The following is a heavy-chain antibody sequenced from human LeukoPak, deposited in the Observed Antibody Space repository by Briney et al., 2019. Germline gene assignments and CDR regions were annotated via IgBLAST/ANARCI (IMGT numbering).Heavy chain of an antibody. D-gene: IGHD1-26*01. J-gene: IGHJ6*03. V-gene: IGHV4-4*07. Sequence: SETLSLTCTVSGGSISSYYWSWIRQPAGKGLEWIGRIYTSGSTNYNPSLKSRVTISVDKSKNQFSLKLSSVTAADTAVYYCARAKSGSYARDYYYYMDVWGKGTTVTVSS. CDR3: ARAKSGSYARDYYYYMDV. CDR2: IYTSGST. CDR1: GGSISSYY.